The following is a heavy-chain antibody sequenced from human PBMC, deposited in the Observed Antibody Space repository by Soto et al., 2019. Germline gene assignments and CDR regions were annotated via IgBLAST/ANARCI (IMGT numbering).Heavy chain of an antibody. Sequence: PSETLSLTSAVSGNSIGSGVWWTWVRQPPGKGLEWIGEVFHTGNPNYNPSLKSRVTMSVDKSTNEFSLKVTSVTAADTAIYYCARKAWVRFDYWGQGALVTVSS. CDR1: GNSIGSGVW. J-gene: IGHJ4*02. D-gene: IGHD7-27*01. CDR2: VFHTGNP. V-gene: IGHV4-4*02. CDR3: ARKAWVRFDY.